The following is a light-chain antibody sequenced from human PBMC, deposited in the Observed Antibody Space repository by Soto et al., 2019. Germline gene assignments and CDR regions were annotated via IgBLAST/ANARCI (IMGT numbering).Light chain of an antibody. CDR2: AAS. J-gene: IGKJ1*01. CDR3: QQSYSTPRT. V-gene: IGKV1-39*01. Sequence: DIRMTQSPSSLSASLGDRVTITCRASQSISSYLNWYQQKPGKAPKLLIYAASSLQSGVPSRFSGSGYGTDFNLTISSLQTEDFATYYCQQSYSTPRTFGQGTKVDIK. CDR1: QSISSY.